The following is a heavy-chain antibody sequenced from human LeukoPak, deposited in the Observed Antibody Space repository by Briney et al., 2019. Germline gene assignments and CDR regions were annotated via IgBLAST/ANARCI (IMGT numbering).Heavy chain of an antibody. D-gene: IGHD2-2*01. CDR2: ISSSSSYI. J-gene: IGHJ4*02. CDR3: ARSDIVVVPADY. Sequence: GGSLRLSCAASGFTFSSYSMNWVRQAPGKGLEWVSSISSSSSYIYYADSVKGRFTISRDNAKNSLYLQMNSLRAEGTAVYYCARSDIVVVPADYWGQGTLVTVSS. V-gene: IGHV3-21*01. CDR1: GFTFSSYS.